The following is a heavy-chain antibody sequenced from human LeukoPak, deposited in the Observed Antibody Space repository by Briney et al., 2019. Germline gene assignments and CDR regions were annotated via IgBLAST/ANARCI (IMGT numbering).Heavy chain of an antibody. J-gene: IGHJ4*02. CDR2: ISWNSGSI. CDR3: AKGGAAVAGTIDY. V-gene: IGHV3-9*01. D-gene: IGHD6-19*01. CDR1: GFTFDDYA. Sequence: GGSLRLSCAASGFTFDDYAMHWVRQAPGKGLEWVSGISWNSGSIGYADSVKGRFTISRDNAKNSLYLQMNSLRAEDTTLYYCAKGGAAVAGTIDYWGQGTLVTVSS.